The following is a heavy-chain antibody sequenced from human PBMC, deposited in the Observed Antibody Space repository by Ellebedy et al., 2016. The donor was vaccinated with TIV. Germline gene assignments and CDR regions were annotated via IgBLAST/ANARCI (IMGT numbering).Heavy chain of an antibody. CDR1: GFSFSDHY. J-gene: IGHJ6*02. D-gene: IGHD7-27*01. Sequence: GGSLRLSCVVSGFSFSDHYMNWIRQTPGKGLEWLSYISGSSVDTNYADSVKGRLTISRDNAKNTLYLQVDSLRAEDTAVYYCAQTNWGSGGFYGMDVWGQGTTVTVSS. V-gene: IGHV3-11*03. CDR3: AQTNWGSGGFYGMDV. CDR2: ISGSSVDT.